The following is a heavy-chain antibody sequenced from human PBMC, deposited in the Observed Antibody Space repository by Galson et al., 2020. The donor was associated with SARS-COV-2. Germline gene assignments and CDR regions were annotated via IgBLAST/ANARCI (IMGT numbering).Heavy chain of an antibody. V-gene: IGHV3-11*01. J-gene: IGHJ4*02. CDR1: GFTFNDYY. Sequence: GESLKISCAASGFTFNDYYMSWIRQAPGKGLEWVSYISSTGTTIYYTDSVKGRFTISRDTAKNSLYLQMNSLRAEDTAVYYCVRNYGSYYRGLFNYWGQGTLVTVSS. D-gene: IGHD1-26*01. CDR3: VRNYGSYYRGLFNY. CDR2: ISSTGTTI.